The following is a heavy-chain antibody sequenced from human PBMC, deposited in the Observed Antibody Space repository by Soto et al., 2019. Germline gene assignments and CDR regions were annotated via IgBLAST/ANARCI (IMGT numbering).Heavy chain of an antibody. Sequence: QVRLVQSGAEVKKPGASVKVSCKASGYTFTSYGISWVRQSPGQGLEWMGWISAYNGNTNNAQKFQGRVAVTTDTSTSTAYMELMNLRSDDTAVYYCARTSAYSSTDNWFDPWGQGTLVTVSS. CDR1: GYTFTSYG. J-gene: IGHJ5*02. D-gene: IGHD6-13*01. V-gene: IGHV1-18*01. CDR3: ARTSAYSSTDNWFDP. CDR2: ISAYNGNT.